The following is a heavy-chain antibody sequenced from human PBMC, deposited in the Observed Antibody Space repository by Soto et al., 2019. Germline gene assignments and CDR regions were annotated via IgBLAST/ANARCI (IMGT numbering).Heavy chain of an antibody. D-gene: IGHD4-17*01. CDR3: ARDDYGDRGFDC. Sequence: QVQLQESGPRLVKPSQTLSLTCTVSGGSISSGGYYWSWIRQHPGKGLEWIGYIFHSGSTYYNPSLKSRVSISVDTSKNQFSLKLSSVTATDTAVYYCARDDYGDRGFDCWGQGTLVTVSS. CDR2: IFHSGST. V-gene: IGHV4-31*03. J-gene: IGHJ4*02. CDR1: GGSISSGGYY.